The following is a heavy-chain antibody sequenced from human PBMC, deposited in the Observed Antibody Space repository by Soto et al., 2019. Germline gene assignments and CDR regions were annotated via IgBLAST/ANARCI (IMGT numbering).Heavy chain of an antibody. CDR3: AKVAGGLGYFDL. Sequence: EAQLLESGGGLARPGGSLKLSCVASGFIFSDYAMTWIRQAPGKGLEWVATISATGGNIEYRESLKGRFTISRDNSKKIVYLQINGLTADDTAVYYCAKVAGGLGYFDLWGRGTLVTVSS. D-gene: IGHD3-16*01. CDR1: GFIFSDYA. V-gene: IGHV3-23*01. J-gene: IGHJ2*01. CDR2: ISATGGNI.